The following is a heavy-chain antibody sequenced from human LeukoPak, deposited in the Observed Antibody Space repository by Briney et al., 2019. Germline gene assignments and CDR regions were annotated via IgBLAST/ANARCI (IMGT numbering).Heavy chain of an antibody. CDR3: ATQSDGGDYVWGSYRLDY. D-gene: IGHD3-16*02. Sequence: GASLKVSSKPSGYTFTTYGISWVRQAPGQGREWMGRIIPILGIANYAQKFQGRGTITADKTTRTAYMELSSLRSEDTAVYYCATQSDGGDYVWGSYRLDYWGQRTLVTVSS. V-gene: IGHV1-69*10. J-gene: IGHJ4*02. CDR2: IIPILGIA. CDR1: GYTFTTYG.